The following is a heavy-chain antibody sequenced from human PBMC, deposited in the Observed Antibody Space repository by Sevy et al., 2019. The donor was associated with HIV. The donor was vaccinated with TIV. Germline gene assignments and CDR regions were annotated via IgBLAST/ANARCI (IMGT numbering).Heavy chain of an antibody. CDR3: ARGYSSSWYSHYFDY. V-gene: IGHV1-69*13. Sequence: ASVKVSCKASGGTFSSYAISWMRQAPGQGLEWMGGIIPIFGTANYAQMFQGRVTITADESTSTAYMELSSLRSEDTAVYYCARGYSSSWYSHYFDYWGQGTLVTVSS. D-gene: IGHD6-13*01. J-gene: IGHJ4*02. CDR2: IIPIFGTA. CDR1: GGTFSSYA.